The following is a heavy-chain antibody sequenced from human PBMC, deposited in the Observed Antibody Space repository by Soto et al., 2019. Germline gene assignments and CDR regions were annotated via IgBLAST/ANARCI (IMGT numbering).Heavy chain of an antibody. J-gene: IGHJ6*02. CDR1: GFTFTSSA. D-gene: IGHD3-3*01. CDR3: AADRTVTIFGVVTSNYGMDV. V-gene: IGHV1-58*01. Sequence: SVKVSCKASGFTFTSSAVQWVRQARGQRLEWIGWIVVGSGNTNYAQKFLERVTITRDMSTSTAYMELSSLRSEDTAVYYCAADRTVTIFGVVTSNYGMDVWGQGTTVTVSS. CDR2: IVVGSGNT.